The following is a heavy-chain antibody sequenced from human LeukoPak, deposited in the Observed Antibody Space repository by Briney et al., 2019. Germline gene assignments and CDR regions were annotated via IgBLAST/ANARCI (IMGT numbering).Heavy chain of an antibody. CDR2: IYTGGST. V-gene: IGHV3-53*01. CDR1: GFTVSSNY. D-gene: IGHD2-15*01. CDR3: ACYNNWFDP. J-gene: IGHJ5*02. Sequence: GGSLRLPCAASGFTVSSNYMSWVRQAPGKGLEWVSVIYTGGSTYYADSVEGRFTISRDNSKNTLYLQMNSKRAEDTAVYYCACYNNWFDPWGQGTLVTVSS.